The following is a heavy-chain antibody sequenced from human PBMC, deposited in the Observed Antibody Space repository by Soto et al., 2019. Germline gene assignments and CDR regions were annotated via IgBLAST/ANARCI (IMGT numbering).Heavy chain of an antibody. J-gene: IGHJ4*02. CDR1: GGSISSGGYS. CDR2: IYHSGST. D-gene: IGHD3-22*01. CDR3: ASAFGSSGYR. Sequence: QLQLQESGSGLVKPSQTLSLTCAVSGGSISSGGYSWSWIRQPPGKGLEWIGYIYHSGSTYYNPSLKSRVTISVDRSKNQFSLMLSSVTAADSAVYYCASAFGSSGYRWGQGTLVTVSS. V-gene: IGHV4-30-2*01.